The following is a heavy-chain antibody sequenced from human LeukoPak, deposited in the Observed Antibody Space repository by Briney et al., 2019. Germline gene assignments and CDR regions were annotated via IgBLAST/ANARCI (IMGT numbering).Heavy chain of an antibody. CDR2: IYHGGST. D-gene: IGHD6-19*01. V-gene: IGHV4-38-2*02. CDR1: GYSISSGYY. CDR3: ARDRSGKQWRGNKNYYYYMDV. Sequence: SETLSLTCTVSGYSISSGYYWGWIRQSPGKGLEWIGSIYHGGSTYYNPSLRSRVIVSVDTSKNHFSLKMSSVTAADTAVYYCARDRSGKQWRGNKNYYYYMDVWGKGTTVTVSS. J-gene: IGHJ6*03.